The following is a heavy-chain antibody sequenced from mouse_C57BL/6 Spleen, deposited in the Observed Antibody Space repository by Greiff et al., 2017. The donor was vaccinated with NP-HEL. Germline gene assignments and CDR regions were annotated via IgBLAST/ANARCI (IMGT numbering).Heavy chain of an antibody. J-gene: IGHJ2*01. V-gene: IGHV1-82*01. CDR3: ARPGTTVFDY. CDR1: GYAFSSSW. CDR2: IYPGDGDT. Sequence: VQLQQSGPELVKPGASVKISCKASGYAFSSSWMNWVKQRPGKGLEWIGRIYPGDGDTNYNGKFKGKATLTADKSSSTAYMQLSSLTSEDSAVSFCARPGTTVFDYWGQGTTLTVSS. D-gene: IGHD1-1*01.